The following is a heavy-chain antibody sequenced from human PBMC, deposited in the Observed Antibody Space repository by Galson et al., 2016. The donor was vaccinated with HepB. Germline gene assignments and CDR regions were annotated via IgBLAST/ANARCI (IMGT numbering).Heavy chain of an antibody. CDR2: IGPRDSYT. CDR1: GSSFTTYW. V-gene: IGHV5-10-1*01. D-gene: IGHD7-27*01. Sequence: QSGAEVTKPGESLRISCKGSGSSFTTYWITWVRQMPGKGLEWMGRIGPRDSYTNYSPAFQGHVTISADESINTVYLQWRSLKASDTAMYYCARHVTGDLDYWGQGTLVTVSS. CDR3: ARHVTGDLDY. J-gene: IGHJ4*02.